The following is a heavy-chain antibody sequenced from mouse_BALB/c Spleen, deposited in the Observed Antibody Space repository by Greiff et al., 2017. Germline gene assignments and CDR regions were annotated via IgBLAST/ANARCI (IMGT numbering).Heavy chain of an antibody. CDR3: ARSGLGLRYFDY. CDR1: GYSITSDYA. Sequence: EVKLQESGPGLVKPSQSLSLTCTVTGYSITSDYAWNWIRQFPGNKLEWMGYISYSGSTSYNPSLKSRISITRDTSKNQFFLQLNSVTTEDTATYYCARSGLGLRYFDYWGQGTTLTVSS. D-gene: IGHD3-1*01. CDR2: ISYSGST. J-gene: IGHJ2*01. V-gene: IGHV3-2*02.